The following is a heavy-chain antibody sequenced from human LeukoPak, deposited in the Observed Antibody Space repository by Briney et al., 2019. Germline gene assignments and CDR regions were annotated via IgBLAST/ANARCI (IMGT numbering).Heavy chain of an antibody. V-gene: IGHV3-23*01. Sequence: PGGSLRLSCAASGFTFSSSAMSWVRQAPGKGLEWVSAISGGGGSTYYADSVKGRFTISRDNSKNTLYLQMNSLRAEDTAVYYCAKGYCSGGSCYPRNDAFDIWGQGTMVTVSS. D-gene: IGHD2-15*01. J-gene: IGHJ3*02. CDR2: ISGGGGST. CDR1: GFTFSSSA. CDR3: AKGYCSGGSCYPRNDAFDI.